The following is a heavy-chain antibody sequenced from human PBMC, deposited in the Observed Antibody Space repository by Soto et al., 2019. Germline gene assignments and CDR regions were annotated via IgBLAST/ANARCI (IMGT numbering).Heavy chain of an antibody. CDR3: AKRPNYYDRSGTQPWAFDF. CDR2: ISGSGRSV. D-gene: IGHD3-22*01. Sequence: GPRRQSYTASEGNFINYGFSWVRKEQRKELVWVSGISGSGRSVYYADSVKGRLTISRDNSKNTLSLELNSLRGEDTAFYYCAKRPNYYDRSGTQPWAFDFWVQGTLVT. CDR1: EGNFINYG. J-gene: IGHJ4*02. V-gene: IGHV3-23*01.